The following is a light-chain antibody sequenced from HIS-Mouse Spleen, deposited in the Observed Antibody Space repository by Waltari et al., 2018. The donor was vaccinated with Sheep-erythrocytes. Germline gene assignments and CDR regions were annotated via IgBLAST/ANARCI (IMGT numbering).Light chain of an antibody. J-gene: IGLJ1*01. Sequence: QSALTQPRPVSGAPVQSVPISRTGTRSDVGGYHYSSWYQQHPGKAPKLMMYDVSKRPSGVPDRFSGSKSGNTASLTISGLQAEDEADYYCCSYAGSYNHVFATGTKVTVL. V-gene: IGLV2-11*01. CDR2: DVS. CDR1: RSDVGGYHY. CDR3: CSYAGSYNHV.